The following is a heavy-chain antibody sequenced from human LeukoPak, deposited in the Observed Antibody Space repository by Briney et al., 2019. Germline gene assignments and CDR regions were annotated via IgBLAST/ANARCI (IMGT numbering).Heavy chain of an antibody. V-gene: IGHV3-43*02. D-gene: IGHD3-16*01. CDR1: GFTFDDYV. Sequence: PGGSLRLSCAASGFTFDDYVLHWVRHAPGKGLEWVSLISGDGGSTFYADSVKGRFTISRDNSRNSLFLQMNSLRTEDTAAYYCAKDWGNGNGRGAYGMDVWGRGTTVTVSS. CDR2: ISGDGGST. J-gene: IGHJ6*02. CDR3: AKDWGNGNGRGAYGMDV.